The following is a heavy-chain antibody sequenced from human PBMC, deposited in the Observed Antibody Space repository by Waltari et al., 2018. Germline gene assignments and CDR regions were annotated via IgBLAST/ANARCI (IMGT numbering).Heavy chain of an antibody. Sequence: QVQLQESGPGLVKPSQTLSLTCTVSGGSISSDIYYWTWIRRPAGKGLGWIGRTHTRGSTYYNPSLKSRLTISVDRSRNQFSLKLGSVTAADTAVYYCASFGSHSYWGQGTLVTVSS. J-gene: IGHJ4*02. CDR1: GGSISSDIYY. V-gene: IGHV4-61*02. CDR2: THTRGST. CDR3: ASFGSHSY. D-gene: IGHD3-10*01.